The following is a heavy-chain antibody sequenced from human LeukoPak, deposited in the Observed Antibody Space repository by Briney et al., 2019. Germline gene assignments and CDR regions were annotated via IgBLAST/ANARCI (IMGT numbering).Heavy chain of an antibody. CDR2: ISGSGNGFSI. V-gene: IGHV3-64D*06. CDR3: VKDFGGIRGTPDS. D-gene: IGHD3-16*01. CDR1: GFVFTIYT. Sequence: QPGGSLRLSCSASGFVFTIYTMYWVRQAPGKGPEYVSTISGSGNGFSIYYADSVKGRFTISRDDSKSILYLQMNGLRSEDTAVYYCVKDFGGIRGTPDSWGQGTLVTVSS. J-gene: IGHJ4*02.